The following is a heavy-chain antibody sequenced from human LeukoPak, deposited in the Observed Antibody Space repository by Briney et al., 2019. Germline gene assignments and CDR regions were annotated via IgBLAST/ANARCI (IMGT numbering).Heavy chain of an antibody. D-gene: IGHD3-10*01. J-gene: IGHJ3*02. CDR3: ARDRLPRGALDAFDI. Sequence: GGSLRLSCAASGFTFNRFTLHWVRQAPGKGLEWVSSISRSSIYIKYADSVKGRFTISRDNVKNALFLQMNSLRVDDTAIYYCARDRLPRGALDAFDIWGPGTMVTVSS. V-gene: IGHV3-21*06. CDR2: ISRSSIYI. CDR1: GFTFNRFT.